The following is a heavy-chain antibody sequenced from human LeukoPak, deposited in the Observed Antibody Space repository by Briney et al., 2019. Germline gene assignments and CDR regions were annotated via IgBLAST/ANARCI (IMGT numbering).Heavy chain of an antibody. CDR1: GYSISSGYY. Sequence: SETLSLTCTVSGYSISSGYYWGWIRQPPGKGLQWIGSIYYGGSIYYSPSLKSRVTISVDSSKNQFSLKLSSVTAADTAVYYCARHSWLEYSQHWGQGTLVTVSS. V-gene: IGHV4-38-2*02. CDR2: IYYGGSI. J-gene: IGHJ1*01. D-gene: IGHD3-10*01. CDR3: ARHSWLEYSQH.